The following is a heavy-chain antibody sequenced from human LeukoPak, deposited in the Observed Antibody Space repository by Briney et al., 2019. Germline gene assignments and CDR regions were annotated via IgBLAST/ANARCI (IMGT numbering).Heavy chain of an antibody. CDR2: IYSGGST. CDR1: EFSVGSNY. J-gene: IGHJ5*02. CDR3: ARRASGDSSSLNWFDP. Sequence: GGSLRLSCAASEFSVGSNYMTWVRQAPGKGLEWVSLIYSGGSTYYADSVKGRFTISRDNSKNTLYLQINSLRAEDTAVYYCARRASGDSSSLNWFDPWGQRTLVTVSS. D-gene: IGHD6-13*01. V-gene: IGHV3-66*01.